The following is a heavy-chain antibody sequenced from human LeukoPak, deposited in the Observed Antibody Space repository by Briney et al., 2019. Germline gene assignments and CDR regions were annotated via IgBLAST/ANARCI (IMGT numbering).Heavy chain of an antibody. D-gene: IGHD1-14*01. V-gene: IGHV1-18*01. CDR2: ISAYNGNT. CDR3: ARARKPPGSYYYYYYMDV. J-gene: IGHJ6*03. Sequence: ASVKVSCKASGYTFTSYGSSWVGQAPGQGGEGRGWISAYNGNTNYAQKLQGRVSMTTDTSTSTAYMELRSLRSDDTAVYYCARARKPPGSYYYYYYMDVWGKGTTVSVSS. CDR1: GYTFTSYG.